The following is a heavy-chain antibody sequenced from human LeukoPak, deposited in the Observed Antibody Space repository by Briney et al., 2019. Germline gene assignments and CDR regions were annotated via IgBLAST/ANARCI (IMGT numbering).Heavy chain of an antibody. J-gene: IGHJ4*02. CDR2: INHSGST. CDR1: GGSFSGYY. CDR3: ARGSPVPILRFLEWAWYFDY. D-gene: IGHD3-3*01. V-gene: IGHV4-34*01. Sequence: SETLSLTCAVYGGSFSGYYWSWIRQPPGKGLEWIGEINHSGSTNYNPSLKSRVTISVDTSMNQFSLKLSSVTAADTAVYYCARGSPVPILRFLEWAWYFDYWGQGTLVTVSS.